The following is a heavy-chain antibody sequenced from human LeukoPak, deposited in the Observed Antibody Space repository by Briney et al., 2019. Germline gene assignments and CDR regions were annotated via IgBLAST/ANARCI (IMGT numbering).Heavy chain of an antibody. CDR2: SYYTGPT. CDR1: GGSMAKYY. CDR3: ARDYPDFFDN. V-gene: IGHV4-59*01. J-gene: IGHJ4*02. D-gene: IGHD3-16*02. Sequence: SETLSLTCSVSGGSMAKYYWRWIRQTAGKGREWIGFSYYTGPTNYNPSLKSRVTISIDTSKSQFSLRLTSVTPADTAIYYCARDYPDFFDNWGQGALVTVSS.